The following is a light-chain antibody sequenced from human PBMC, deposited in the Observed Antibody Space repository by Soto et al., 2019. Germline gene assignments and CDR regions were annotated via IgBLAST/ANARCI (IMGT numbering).Light chain of an antibody. CDR2: EVS. CDR3: CSYGGSSAV. J-gene: IGLJ7*01. Sequence: QSALTQPASVSGSPGQSITISCTGTSSDVGSHNLVSWYQQHPGQAPKLMIYEVSTRPLGASARFSASKSGNTASLTISGLQAEDEADYYCCSYGGSSAVFGGGTQLTVL. V-gene: IGLV2-23*02. CDR1: SSDVGSHNL.